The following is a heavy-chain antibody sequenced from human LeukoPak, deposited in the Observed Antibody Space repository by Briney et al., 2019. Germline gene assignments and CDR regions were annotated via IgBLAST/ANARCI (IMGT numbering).Heavy chain of an antibody. Sequence: SETLSLTCTVSGGSISSSSYYWGWIRQPPGKGLEWIGSIYYSGSTYYNPSLKSRVTISVDTSKNQFSLKLSSVTAADTAVYYCAREGTYCSSTSCYEGVDYWGQGTLVTVSS. CDR1: GGSISSSSYY. J-gene: IGHJ4*02. CDR2: IYYSGST. D-gene: IGHD2-2*01. V-gene: IGHV4-39*02. CDR3: AREGTYCSSTSCYEGVDY.